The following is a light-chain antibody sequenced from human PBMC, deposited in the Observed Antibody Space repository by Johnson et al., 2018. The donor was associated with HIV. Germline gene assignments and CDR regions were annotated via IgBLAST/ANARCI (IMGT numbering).Light chain of an antibody. V-gene: IGLV1-51*01. CDR1: TSNIGSNS. J-gene: IGLJ1*01. CDR2: DRN. CDR3: GTWNSSLSVLYV. Sequence: QSVLTQPPSVSAAPGQKVTISCSGTTSNIGSNSVSWYQHLPGIAPKLLVYDRNKRPSWIPDRFSGSKSGTSATLGLTGLQTGDEADYYCGTWNSSLSVLYVFGTGTTVTVL.